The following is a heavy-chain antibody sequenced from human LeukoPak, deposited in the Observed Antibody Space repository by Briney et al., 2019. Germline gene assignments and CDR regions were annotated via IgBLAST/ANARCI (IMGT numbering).Heavy chain of an antibody. CDR1: GFTFSSYS. D-gene: IGHD6-19*01. Sequence: PGGSLGLSCAASGFTFSSYSMNWVRQAPGKGLEWVSSISSSSSYIYYADSVEGRFTISRDNAKNSLYLQMNSLRAEDTAVYYCVRSSGWRKYYFDYWGQGTLVTVSS. CDR2: ISSSSSYI. CDR3: VRSSGWRKYYFDY. V-gene: IGHV3-21*01. J-gene: IGHJ4*02.